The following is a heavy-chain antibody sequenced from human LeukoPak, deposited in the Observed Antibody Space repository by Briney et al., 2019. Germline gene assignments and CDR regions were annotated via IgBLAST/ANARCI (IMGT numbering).Heavy chain of an antibody. Sequence: GGSLRLSCAASGFTFDDYGMSWVRQAPGKGLEWVSGINWNGGSTGYADSVKGRFTISRDNAKNSLYLRMNSLRAEDTAVYYCARLVGATTDDAFDIWGQGTMVTVSS. V-gene: IGHV3-20*04. CDR3: ARLVGATTDDAFDI. CDR2: INWNGGST. D-gene: IGHD1-26*01. J-gene: IGHJ3*02. CDR1: GFTFDDYG.